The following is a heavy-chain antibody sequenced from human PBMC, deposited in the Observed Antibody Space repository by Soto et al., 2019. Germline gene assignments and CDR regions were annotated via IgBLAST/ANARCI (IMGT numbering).Heavy chain of an antibody. J-gene: IGHJ4*02. CDR3: ARGNFAWSNVFDY. Sequence: SETLSLSCAVASGSISSSNWWSWVRQPPGKGLEGIGEIYHSGSTNYNPSLKSRVTISVDKSKNQFSLKLSSVTAADTAVYYCARGNFAWSNVFDYWSQGTLVTVSS. CDR1: SGSISSSNW. D-gene: IGHD3-9*01. CDR2: IYHSGST. V-gene: IGHV4-4*02.